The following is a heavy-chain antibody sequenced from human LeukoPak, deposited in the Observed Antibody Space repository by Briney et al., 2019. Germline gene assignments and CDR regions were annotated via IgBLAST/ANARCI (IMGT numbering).Heavy chain of an antibody. D-gene: IGHD2-15*01. Sequence: SETLSLTCAVYGGSFSGYYWSWIRQPPGKGLEWIGEINHSGSTNYNPSLKSRVTISVDTSKNQFSLKLSSVTAADTVVYYCARVGSAGYCSGGSCYAVGADYWGQGTLVTVSS. CDR3: ARVGSAGYCSGGSCYAVGADY. J-gene: IGHJ4*02. CDR2: INHSGST. CDR1: GGSFSGYY. V-gene: IGHV4-34*01.